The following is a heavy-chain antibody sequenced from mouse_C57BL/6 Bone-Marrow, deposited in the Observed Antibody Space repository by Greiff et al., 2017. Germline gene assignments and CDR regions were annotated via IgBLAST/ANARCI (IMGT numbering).Heavy chain of an antibody. CDR2: IDPYDSYT. V-gene: IGHV1-59*01. J-gene: IGHJ4*01. Sequence: QVQLQQPGAELVRPGTSVKLSCKASGYTFTSYWMHWVKQRPGQGLEWIGVIDPYDSYTNYNQKFKGKATLTVDTSSSTAYMQLSSLTSEDSAVYYCARGVLPYAMDYWGQGTSVTVSA. D-gene: IGHD1-1*01. CDR3: ARGVLPYAMDY. CDR1: GYTFTSYW.